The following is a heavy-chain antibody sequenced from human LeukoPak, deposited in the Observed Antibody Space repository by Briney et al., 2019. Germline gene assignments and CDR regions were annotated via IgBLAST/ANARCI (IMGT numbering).Heavy chain of an antibody. CDR3: ARVAVADAFDI. CDR1: GYTFTSYY. J-gene: IGHJ3*02. Sequence: GASVKVSCKASGYTFTSYYMHWVRQAPGQGLEWMGIINPSGGSTSYAQKFQGRVTMTRDTSTSTVYMTLSSLRSEDTAVYYCARVAVADAFDIWGQGTMVTVSS. CDR2: INPSGGST. V-gene: IGHV1-46*01. D-gene: IGHD2-21*01.